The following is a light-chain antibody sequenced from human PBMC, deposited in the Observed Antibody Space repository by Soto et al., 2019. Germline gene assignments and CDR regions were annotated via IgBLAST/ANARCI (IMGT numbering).Light chain of an antibody. CDR3: QSYDSSLSGSEV. V-gene: IGLV1-40*01. CDR1: SSNIGAGHD. J-gene: IGLJ1*01. Sequence: QSVLTQPPSVSGAPGQRVTISCTGSSSNIGAGHDVHWYQQLPGTAPKLLIYGNGNRPSGVPDRFSGSKSGTSASLAITGLXAEDEADYYCQSYDSSLSGSEVFGTGTKVTVL. CDR2: GNG.